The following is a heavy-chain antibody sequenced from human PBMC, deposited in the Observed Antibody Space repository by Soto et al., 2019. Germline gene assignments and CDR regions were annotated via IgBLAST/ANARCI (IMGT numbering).Heavy chain of an antibody. V-gene: IGHV3-48*01. Sequence: HPGGSLRLSCAASGFNFNDYAMNWVRQAPGKGLEWLAYINYSGNTIYYADSVRGRFTISRDNAKTSLYLQMNSLRAEDTAVYYCARDPTAVTSRFDPWGQGTLVTVSS. CDR1: GFNFNDYA. CDR2: INYSGNTI. CDR3: ARDPTAVTSRFDP. D-gene: IGHD4-4*01. J-gene: IGHJ5*02.